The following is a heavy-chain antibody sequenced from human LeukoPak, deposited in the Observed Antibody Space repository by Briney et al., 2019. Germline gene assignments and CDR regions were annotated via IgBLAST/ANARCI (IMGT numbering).Heavy chain of an antibody. Sequence: ASVKVSCRASGYTFTGYYMHWVRQAPGQGLEWMGWISTYNGNTNYAQKLQGRVTMTTDTSTSTAYMELRSLRSDDTAVYYCARLLYYDSSGYFDYWGQGTLVTVSS. CDR2: ISTYNGNT. D-gene: IGHD3-22*01. J-gene: IGHJ4*02. CDR1: GYTFTGYY. CDR3: ARLLYYDSSGYFDY. V-gene: IGHV1-18*04.